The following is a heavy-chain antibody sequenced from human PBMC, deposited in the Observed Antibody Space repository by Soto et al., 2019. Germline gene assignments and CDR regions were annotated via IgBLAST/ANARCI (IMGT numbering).Heavy chain of an antibody. D-gene: IGHD3-22*01. CDR1: GGSISRGDSY. CDR2: IYCSGST. CDR3: ARAAESYYYDSSGYYYTFDT. V-gene: IGHV4-30-4*01. J-gene: IGHJ3*02. Sequence: QVQLQESGPGLVKPSQTLSLTCTVSGGSISRGDSYWSWIRQPPGRGLEWIGYIYCSGSTYYTPSLQSRVTISVDTSKNQFSLKLSSVTAADTAVDYCARAAESYYYDSSGYYYTFDTWGQGTMVTVSS.